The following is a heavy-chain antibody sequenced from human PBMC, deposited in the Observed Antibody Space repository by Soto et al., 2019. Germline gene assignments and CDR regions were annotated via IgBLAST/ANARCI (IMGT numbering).Heavy chain of an antibody. D-gene: IGHD3-10*01. V-gene: IGHV1-69*01. CDR1: GGIFSTYA. CDR3: AIDREDYGSGNYYNRVDF. CDR2: IIPIFGTP. Sequence: QVQLVQSGAEVKKPGSSVKVSCKASGGIFSTYAISWLRQAPGQGLEWMGGIIPIFGTPNYAQRFQGRVTITADESTSTAYMELSRLRSEDTAVDYCAIDREDYGSGNYYNRVDFWGQGTLVTVSS. J-gene: IGHJ4*02.